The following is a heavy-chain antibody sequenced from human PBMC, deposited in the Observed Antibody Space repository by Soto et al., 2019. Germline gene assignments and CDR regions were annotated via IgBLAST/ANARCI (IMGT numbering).Heavy chain of an antibody. CDR2: IHHSGST. CDR1: GVSISSDNW. Sequence: QVQLQESGPGLVRPSGTVSLTCAVSGVSISSDNWWSWGRQPPGKALEWIGEIHHSGSTNYNPPLKSRVTMSVVPSKDLFSLTLNSVTAADTAFYYCARDQGSHPGDWGQGTLVSVSS. CDR3: ARDQGSHPGD. J-gene: IGHJ4*02. D-gene: IGHD6-13*01. V-gene: IGHV4-4*02.